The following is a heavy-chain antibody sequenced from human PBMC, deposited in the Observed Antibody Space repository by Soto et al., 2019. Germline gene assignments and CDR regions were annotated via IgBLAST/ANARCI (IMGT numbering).Heavy chain of an antibody. D-gene: IGHD2-8*02. CDR1: GYTFSSYG. CDR2: ISTFNGNA. Sequence: QVHLVQSGAEVKKPGASVKVSCKTSGYTFSSYGIMWVRQAPGQGLECMGWISTFNGNAHYAQNLQDRVTMTTDTSTSTVYLELTSLTSDDTGVYYCARLNGYSTGWSATWGQGTVVTVSS. CDR3: ARLNGYSTGWSAT. J-gene: IGHJ5*02. V-gene: IGHV1-18*01.